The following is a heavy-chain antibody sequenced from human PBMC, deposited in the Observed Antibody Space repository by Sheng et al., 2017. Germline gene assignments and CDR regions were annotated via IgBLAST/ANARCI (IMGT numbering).Heavy chain of an antibody. CDR2: IRYDGSNK. CDR3: AKDPRAFDYGSN. D-gene: IGHD3-10*01. CDR1: GFTFSSYG. V-gene: IGHV3-30*02. Sequence: QVQLVESGGGVVQPGGSLRLSCAASGFTFSSYGMHWVRQAPGKGLEWVAFIRYDGSNKYYADSVKGRFTISRDNSKNTLYLQMNSLRAEDTAVYYCAKDPRAFDYGSNWGQGTLVTVSS. J-gene: IGHJ4*02.